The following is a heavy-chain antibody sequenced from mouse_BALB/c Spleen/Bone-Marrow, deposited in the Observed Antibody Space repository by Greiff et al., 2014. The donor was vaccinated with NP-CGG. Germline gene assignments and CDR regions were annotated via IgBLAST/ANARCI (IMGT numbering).Heavy chain of an antibody. V-gene: IGHV3-6*02. CDR3: ARAGYGNFYAMDY. D-gene: IGHD2-10*02. J-gene: IGHJ4*01. Sequence: EVQLQQSGPGLVKPSQSLSLTCPVTGYSITSGYYWNWIRQFPGNKLEWMGYISYDGSNNYNPSLKNRISITRDTSENQFFLKLNSVTTEDTATYYCARAGYGNFYAMDYWGQGTSVTVSS. CDR2: ISYDGSN. CDR1: GYSITSGYY.